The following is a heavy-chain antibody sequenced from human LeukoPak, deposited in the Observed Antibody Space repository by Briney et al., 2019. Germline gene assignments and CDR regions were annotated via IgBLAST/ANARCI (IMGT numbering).Heavy chain of an antibody. J-gene: IGHJ4*02. CDR1: GVSFSGYY. V-gene: IGHV4-34*01. D-gene: IGHD2-2*01. CDR2: INHSGST. Sequence: PSETLSLTCAVYGVSFSGYYWSWIRQPPGKGLEWIGEINHSGSTNYNPSLKSRVTISVDTSKDQFSLKLSSVTAADTAVYYCARGRGYCSSTSCSPLFYWGQGTLVTVSS. CDR3: ARGRGYCSSTSCSPLFY.